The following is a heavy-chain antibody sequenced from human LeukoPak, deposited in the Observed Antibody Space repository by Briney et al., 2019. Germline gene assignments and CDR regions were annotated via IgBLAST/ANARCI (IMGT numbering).Heavy chain of an antibody. Sequence: SETLSLTCTVSGGSITSSTYYWGWIRQPPGKGLEWIGSICHSGHTYGNPSLKSRVTISVDTSKNQFSLKLTYVTAAATAVYYCAREVSSGWAYFDYWGQGSLVSVSS. J-gene: IGHJ4*02. CDR3: AREVSSGWAYFDY. V-gene: IGHV4-39*02. CDR2: ICHSGHT. D-gene: IGHD6-19*01. CDR1: GGSITSSTYY.